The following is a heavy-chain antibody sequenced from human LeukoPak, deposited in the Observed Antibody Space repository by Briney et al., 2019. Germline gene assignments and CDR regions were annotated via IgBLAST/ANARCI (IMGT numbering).Heavy chain of an antibody. V-gene: IGHV3-30*02. Sequence: GGSLRLSCSVSGFTSTTYGMHWVRQAPGKGLEWVAFIRYDGTTTYYAESVKGRFTISRDDFNKILYVQMDSLRLEDTAVYYCAKVAGHSSGWHYIDVWGNGTTVTVS. J-gene: IGHJ6*03. D-gene: IGHD6-19*01. CDR1: GFTSTTYG. CDR2: IRYDGTTT. CDR3: AKVAGHSSGWHYIDV.